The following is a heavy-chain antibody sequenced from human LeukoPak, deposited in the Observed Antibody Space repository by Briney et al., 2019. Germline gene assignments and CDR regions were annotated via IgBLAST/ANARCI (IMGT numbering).Heavy chain of an antibody. J-gene: IGHJ5*02. CDR3: ARGGNWFDP. CDR2: FSYSGST. Sequence: PSETLSLTCSVSGVSISTYYWIWIRQPPAKGLEWMGFFSYSGSTKYNPSLKSRVTISVDTSKNQFSLKLNSVTAADSAVYYCARGGNWFDPWGQGTLVTVSS. V-gene: IGHV4-59*01. D-gene: IGHD3-10*01. CDR1: GVSISTYY.